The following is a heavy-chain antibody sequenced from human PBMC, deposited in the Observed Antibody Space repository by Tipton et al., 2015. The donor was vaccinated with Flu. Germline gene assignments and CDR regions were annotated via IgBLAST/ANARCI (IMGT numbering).Heavy chain of an antibody. CDR3: AREPLAVADY. CDR1: GGSISSSSYY. J-gene: IGHJ4*02. Sequence: TLSLTCTVSGGSISSSSYYWGWIRQPPGKGLEWIGSIYYSGSTYYNPSLKSRVTISVDTPKNQFSLKLSSVTAADTAVYYCAREPLAVADYWGQGTLVTVSS. D-gene: IGHD6-19*01. CDR2: IYYSGST. V-gene: IGHV4-39*07.